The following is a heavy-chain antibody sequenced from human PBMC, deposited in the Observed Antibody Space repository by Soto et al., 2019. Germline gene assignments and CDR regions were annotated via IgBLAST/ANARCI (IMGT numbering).Heavy chain of an antibody. CDR3: SHGSCNGPHCYPNPDFDS. Sequence: QITLKESGPTLVKPTXPLXLTCTFSGFSLSTSEEGVGWIRQPPGKALEWLALIYWDDDKRYSPTLKTRLTITKDASKNQVVLTMTHVDPVDTATFYCSHGSCNGPHCYPNPDFDSWGQGILVTVSS. CDR1: GFSLSTSEEG. V-gene: IGHV2-5*02. CDR2: IYWDDDK. D-gene: IGHD2-21*02. J-gene: IGHJ4*02.